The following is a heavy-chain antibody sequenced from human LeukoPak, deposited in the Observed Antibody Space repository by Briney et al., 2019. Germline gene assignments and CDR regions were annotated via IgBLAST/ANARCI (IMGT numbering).Heavy chain of an antibody. D-gene: IGHD3-3*01. CDR3: ASSYYDFWSGYSLSYYFDY. V-gene: IGHV3-48*04. CDR1: GSTFSSYW. J-gene: IGHJ4*02. Sequence: GGSLRLSCAASGSTFSSYWMSWVRQAPGKGLEWVSYISSSGSTIYYADSVKGRFTISRDNAKNSLYLQMNSLRAEDTAVYYCASSYYDFWSGYSLSYYFDYWGQGTLVTVSS. CDR2: ISSSGSTI.